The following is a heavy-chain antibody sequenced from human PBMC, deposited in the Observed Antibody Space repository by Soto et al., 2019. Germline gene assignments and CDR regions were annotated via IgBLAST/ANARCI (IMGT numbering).Heavy chain of an antibody. CDR2: IYHSGST. J-gene: IGHJ5*02. Sequence: SETLSLTCAVSGGSISSSNWWSWVRQPPGKGLEWIGEIYHSGSTNYNPSLKSRVAISVDKSKNQFSLKLSSVTAADTAVYYCARDRSSSSSEGWFDTWGQGTLVTVSS. D-gene: IGHD6-6*01. CDR1: GGSISSSNW. V-gene: IGHV4-4*02. CDR3: ARDRSSSSSEGWFDT.